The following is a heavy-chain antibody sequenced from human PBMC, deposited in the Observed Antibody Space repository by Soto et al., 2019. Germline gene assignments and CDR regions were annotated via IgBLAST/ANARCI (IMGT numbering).Heavy chain of an antibody. D-gene: IGHD6-13*01. J-gene: IGHJ5*02. CDR3: VRRHVSATGIDWFDP. CDR1: GYTFTSYG. CDR2: INAANGDT. V-gene: IGHV1-3*01. Sequence: RASVKVSCKASGYTFTSYGIHWVRQAPGQRLEWMGWINAANGDTKYSPKFHGRVTITRDTSASTAYMELSSLRSGDTAVYYCVRRHVSATGIDWFDPWGQGTLVTVSS.